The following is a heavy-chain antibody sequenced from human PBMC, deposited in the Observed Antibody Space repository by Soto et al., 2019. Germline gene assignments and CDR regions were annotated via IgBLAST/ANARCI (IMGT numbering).Heavy chain of an antibody. D-gene: IGHD6-13*01. CDR3: AREGSSSWSGDYGMDV. V-gene: IGHV4-61*08. Sequence: PSETLSLTCAVSGGSISSGGYSWSWIRQPPGKGLEWIGYIYYSGGTTYNPSLKSRVTISVDTSKNQFSLKVSSVTAADTAVYYRAREGSSSWSGDYGMDVWGQGTTVTVSS. CDR2: IYYSGGT. J-gene: IGHJ6*02. CDR1: GGSISSGGYS.